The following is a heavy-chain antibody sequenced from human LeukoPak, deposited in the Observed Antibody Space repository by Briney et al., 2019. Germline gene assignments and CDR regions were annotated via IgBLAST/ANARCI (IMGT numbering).Heavy chain of an antibody. Sequence: GGSLRLSCEASGFTFRNYGMHWVRQAPGKGLDWVGVIWFDGSNRYYADSVKGRFTISRDNSKNTLYLQVNSVRAEDTAVYYCARDTSGYYDCWGQGALVTVSS. CDR1: GFTFRNYG. V-gene: IGHV3-33*01. D-gene: IGHD2-15*01. J-gene: IGHJ4*02. CDR2: IWFDGSNR. CDR3: ARDTSGYYDC.